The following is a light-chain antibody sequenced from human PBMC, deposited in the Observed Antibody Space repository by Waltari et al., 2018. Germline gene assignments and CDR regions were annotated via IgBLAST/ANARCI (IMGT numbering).Light chain of an antibody. J-gene: IGKJ4*01. Sequence: TVLTQSPSTLSLSPGERTTLSCRASQSVRTYLAWYQHRPGQAPRLLIYDASNRATGVPARFSGSGSGTDFTLTISGLQPEDFAVYYCQERSNWPGGAFGGGTKVEIK. CDR3: QERSNWPGGA. CDR1: QSVRTY. CDR2: DAS. V-gene: IGKV3-11*01.